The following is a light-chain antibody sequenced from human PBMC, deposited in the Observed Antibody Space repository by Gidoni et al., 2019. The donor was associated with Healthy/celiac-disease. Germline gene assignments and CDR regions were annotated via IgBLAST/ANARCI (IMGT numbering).Light chain of an antibody. CDR1: SSDVGGYNY. J-gene: IGLJ2*01. CDR2: EVS. Sequence: QSALTQPASVSGSPGQSITISCTGTSSDVGGYNYVSWYQQPPGKAPKLMIYEVSNRPSGVPDRFSGSKSGNTASLTISGLQAEDEADYYCSSYTSSSTLRLYVVFGGGTKLTVL. CDR3: SSYTSSSTLRLYVV. V-gene: IGLV2-14*01.